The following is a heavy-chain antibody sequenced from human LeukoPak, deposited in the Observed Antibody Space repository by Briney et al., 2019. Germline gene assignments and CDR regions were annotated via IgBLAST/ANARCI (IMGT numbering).Heavy chain of an antibody. CDR2: IFYSGTT. V-gene: IGHV4-59*11. CDR1: NDSISPLY. J-gene: IGHJ4*02. Sequence: SETLSLTCTVSNDSISPLYWGWIRQPPGKGLEFIGYIFYSGTTNFNPSLKSRVTLSVDTSKNQCSLRLNSVTAADTAVYYCARGGSAAKYYFDSWGQGTLGTVSS. CDR3: ARGGSAAKYYFDS. D-gene: IGHD6-13*01.